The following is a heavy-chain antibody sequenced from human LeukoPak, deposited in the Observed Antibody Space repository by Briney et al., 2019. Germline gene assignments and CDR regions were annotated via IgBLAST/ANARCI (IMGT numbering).Heavy chain of an antibody. J-gene: IGHJ4*02. CDR2: IYTSGST. D-gene: IGHD3-10*01. V-gene: IGHV4-61*02. CDR1: GGSISSGSYY. Sequence: PSETLSLTCTVSGGSISSGSYYWSWIRQPAGKGLEWIGRIYTSGSTNYNPSLKSRVTISVDTSKNQFSLKLSSVTAADTAVYYCASTEQFYYGSGSYYLFDYWGQGTLVTVSS. CDR3: ASTEQFYYGSGSYYLFDY.